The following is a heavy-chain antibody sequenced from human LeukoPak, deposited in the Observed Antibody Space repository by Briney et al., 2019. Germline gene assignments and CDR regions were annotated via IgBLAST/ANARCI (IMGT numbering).Heavy chain of an antibody. J-gene: IGHJ4*02. CDR1: GYTFTNYY. CDR2: INPSGGST. D-gene: IGHD3-10*01. CDR3: ARGKVVTMVRGVIITYFDY. Sequence: ASVKVSCKASGYTFTNYYMHWVRQAPGQGLEWMGIINPSGGSTSYAQKFQGRVTMTRDTSTSTVYMELSSLRSEDTAVYFCARGKVVTMVRGVIITYFDYWGQGTLVTVSS. V-gene: IGHV1-46*01.